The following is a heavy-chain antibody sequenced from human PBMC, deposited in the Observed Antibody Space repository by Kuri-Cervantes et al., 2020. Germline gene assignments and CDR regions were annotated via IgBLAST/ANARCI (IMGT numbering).Heavy chain of an antibody. D-gene: IGHD6-13*01. Sequence: SETLSLTCTVSGGSISSDYWSWIRQPPGKGLEWLGYIYNGVSPNYNPSLKSRVTISVDTSKNQFSLKLSSVTAADTAVYYCARDSRAAAGVDYWCQGTLVTVSS. CDR2: IYNGVSP. J-gene: IGHJ4*02. CDR3: ARDSRAAAGVDY. CDR1: GGSISSDY. V-gene: IGHV4-59*13.